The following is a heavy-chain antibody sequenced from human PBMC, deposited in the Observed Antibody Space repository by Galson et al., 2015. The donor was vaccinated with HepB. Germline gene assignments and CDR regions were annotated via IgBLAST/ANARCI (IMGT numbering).Heavy chain of an antibody. CDR2: IIPILGLA. CDR1: GGTFSSYV. V-gene: IGHV1-69*10. D-gene: IGHD3-22*01. CDR3: AREKGYYYDRLAPGDNYDYYYMDV. J-gene: IGHJ6*03. Sequence: SVKVSCKASGGTFSSYVISWVRQAPGQGLEWMGGIIPILGLANYAQKFQGRVAITADKSTSTAYMELSSLKSEDTAVYYCAREKGYYYDRLAPGDNYDYYYMDVWGKGTTVTVSS.